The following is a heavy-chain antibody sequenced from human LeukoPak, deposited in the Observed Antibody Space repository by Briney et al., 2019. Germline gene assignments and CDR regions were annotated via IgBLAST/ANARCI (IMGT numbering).Heavy chain of an antibody. CDR1: GYTFTSYD. D-gene: IGHD1-26*01. CDR3: ERGQSGGNSGSYYCFDY. J-gene: IGHJ4*02. V-gene: IGHV1-8*01. CDR2: MNPNTGNT. Sequence: ASVKFSCKASGYTFTSYDINYVRHATGQRRKWIGEMNPNTGNTGYAQKFQGRVTMNRTTSMRTGYMELSSLRSEDTAVYYCERGQSGGNSGSYYCFDYWGQGTLVTVSS.